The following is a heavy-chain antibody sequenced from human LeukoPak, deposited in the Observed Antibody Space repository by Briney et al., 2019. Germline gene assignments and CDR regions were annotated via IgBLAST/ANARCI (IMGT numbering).Heavy chain of an antibody. CDR2: INPHSGGT. D-gene: IGHD2-2*01. CDR3: ARDVGEYCSSTNCYASHY. CDR1: GYTFTGYY. Sequence: ASVKVSCKASGYTFTGYYIHWVRQAPGQGLEWMGWINPHSGGTNYAQKFQGRVTMTRDTSITTAYMELSSLRSDDTAVYYCARDVGEYCSSTNCYASHYWGQGTLATVSS. J-gene: IGHJ4*02. V-gene: IGHV1-2*02.